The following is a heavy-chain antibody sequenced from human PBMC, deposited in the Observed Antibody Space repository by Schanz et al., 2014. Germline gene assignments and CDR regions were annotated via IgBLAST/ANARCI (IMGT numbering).Heavy chain of an antibody. CDR3: ARDGGRDGYNLAFDV. CDR1: GFTFSGYG. CDR2: ISYDGRHK. D-gene: IGHD5-12*01. Sequence: VLLVDSGGGLVQPGGSLRLSCGASGFTFSGYGMHWVRQAPGKGLEWVAIISYDGRHKNYADSVKGRFTISRDNSKNTLHLQMNSLRVEDTAVYFCARDGGRDGYNLAFDVWGQGTLVTVSS. V-gene: IGHV3-30*03. J-gene: IGHJ3*01.